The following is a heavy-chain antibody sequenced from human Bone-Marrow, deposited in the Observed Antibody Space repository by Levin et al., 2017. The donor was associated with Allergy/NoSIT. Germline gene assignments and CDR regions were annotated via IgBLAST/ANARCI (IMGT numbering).Heavy chain of an antibody. CDR1: GGSISSSKDY. Sequence: SETLSLTCTVSGGSISSSKDYWGWIRQPPGRGLEWIGSISPGGSTFYNPSLNSRVTISVDTSKNEFCLKLSFVTAADTAVYYGARQDHQDHGDPNWFDPWGQGTLVIVSS. CDR2: ISPGGST. J-gene: IGHJ5*02. V-gene: IGHV4-39*01. D-gene: IGHD4-17*01. CDR3: ARQDHQDHGDPNWFDP.